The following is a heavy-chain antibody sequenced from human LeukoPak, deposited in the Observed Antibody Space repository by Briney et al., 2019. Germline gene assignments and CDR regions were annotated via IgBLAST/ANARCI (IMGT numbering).Heavy chain of an antibody. D-gene: IGHD5-12*01. J-gene: IGHJ4*02. CDR2: IKQDGSDK. Sequence: GGSLRLSCAASGFSFSSYWMSWVRQAPGKGLEWVANIKQDGSDKKYVDSVKGRFTISRDNAKNSLYLQMNSLRAEDTAVYYCARGGYSGYDSRYWGQGTLVTVSS. CDR3: ARGGYSGYDSRY. V-gene: IGHV3-7*01. CDR1: GFSFSSYW.